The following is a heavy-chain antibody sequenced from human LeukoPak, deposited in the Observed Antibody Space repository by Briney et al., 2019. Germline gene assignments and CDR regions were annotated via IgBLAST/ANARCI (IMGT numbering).Heavy chain of an antibody. D-gene: IGHD5-12*01. Sequence: SETLSLTCTVSGGSISSSSYYWGWIRQPPGKGLEWIGEIYHSGSTNYNPSLKSRVTISVDKSKNQFSLKLSSVTAADTAVYYCARVLAHSGYDLTKEKPNWYFDLWGRGTLVTVSS. J-gene: IGHJ2*01. CDR3: ARVLAHSGYDLTKEKPNWYFDL. CDR1: GGSISSSSYY. CDR2: IYHSGST. V-gene: IGHV4-39*07.